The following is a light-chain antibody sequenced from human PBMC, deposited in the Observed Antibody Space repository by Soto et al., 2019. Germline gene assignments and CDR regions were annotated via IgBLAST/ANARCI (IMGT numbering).Light chain of an antibody. CDR3: QQYNSYSWT. J-gene: IGKJ1*01. V-gene: IGKV1-5*03. CDR1: QTISSW. CDR2: KAS. Sequence: DIQITQSPSTLSGSVGDRVTITCRASQTISSWLAWYQQKPGKAPKHLIYKASSLESGVPSRFSGSGSGTEFTLTISSLQPDDFATYYCQQYNSYSWTFGQGTKVDI.